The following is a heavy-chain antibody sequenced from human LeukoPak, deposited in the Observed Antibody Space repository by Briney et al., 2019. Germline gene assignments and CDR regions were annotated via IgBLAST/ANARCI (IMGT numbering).Heavy chain of an antibody. CDR2: ISAYNGNT. CDR3: ARQLSPLPAAIND. CDR1: GYTLTRYG. J-gene: IGHJ4*02. V-gene: IGHV1-18*01. D-gene: IGHD2-2*01. Sequence: ASVKVSCKASGYTLTRYGISWVRQARGKGLEGMGCISAYNGNTNYAQRLQGRVTMTTDTSTSTAYMELRSLRADDTAVYYCARQLSPLPAAINDWGQGTLVTVSS.